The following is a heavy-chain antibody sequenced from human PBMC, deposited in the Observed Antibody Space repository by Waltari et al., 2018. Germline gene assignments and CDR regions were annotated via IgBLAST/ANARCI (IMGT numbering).Heavy chain of an antibody. Sequence: QVQLVQSGAEVKKPGSSVKVSCKASGGTFSSYAISWVRQAPGQGLEWMGGIIPIFGTANYAQKFQGRVTMTRDTSISTAYMELSRLRSDDTAVYYCARDLTEYSSSSFGMDVWGQGTTVTVSS. D-gene: IGHD6-6*01. CDR1: GGTFSSYA. CDR2: IIPIFGTA. J-gene: IGHJ6*02. CDR3: ARDLTEYSSSSFGMDV. V-gene: IGHV1-69*05.